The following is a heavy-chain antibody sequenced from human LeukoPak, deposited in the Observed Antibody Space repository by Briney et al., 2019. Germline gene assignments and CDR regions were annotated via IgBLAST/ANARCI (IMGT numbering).Heavy chain of an antibody. CDR3: ARQSPTYGSGSYYHPLNY. V-gene: IGHV5-51*01. CDR1: GYSFTSYW. Sequence: GESLKISCKGSGYSFTSYWIGWVRQMPGKGLEWMGIIYPGDSDTRYSPSFQGQVTISADNSISTAYLQWSSLKASDTAMYYCARQSPTYGSGSYYHPLNYWGQGALVTVSS. J-gene: IGHJ4*02. CDR2: IYPGDSDT. D-gene: IGHD3-10*01.